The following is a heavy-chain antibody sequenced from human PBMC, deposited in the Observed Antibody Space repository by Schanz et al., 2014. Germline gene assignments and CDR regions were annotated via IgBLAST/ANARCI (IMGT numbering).Heavy chain of an antibody. V-gene: IGHV1-46*01. CDR3: ARGTCVRTTDFWSGLYYFDY. J-gene: IGHJ4*02. CDR2: INPSGGST. D-gene: IGHD3-3*01. CDR1: GYTFTSYY. Sequence: QVQLVQSGAEVKKPGASVKVSCKASGYTFTSYYMYWVRQAPGQGLEWMGVINPSGGSTIYAQKFQGRVTMTRDTSTSTVYMELSSLRSEDTAVYYCARGTCVRTTDFWSGLYYFDYWGQGTLVAVSS.